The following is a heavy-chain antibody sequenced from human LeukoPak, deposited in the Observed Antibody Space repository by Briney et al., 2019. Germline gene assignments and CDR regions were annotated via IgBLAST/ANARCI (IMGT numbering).Heavy chain of an antibody. J-gene: IGHJ4*02. D-gene: IGHD2-15*01. CDR1: GFIFSSYG. CDR2: IWNDGSNE. CDR3: ARGYCSGGNCYSIFDY. Sequence: GGSLRLSCAASGFIFSSYGMHWVRQAPGKGLEWVAVIWNDGSNEYYADSVKGRFTISRDNSKNMVYLQMNSLRADDTAVYYCARGYCSGGNCYSIFDYWGQGTLVTVSS. V-gene: IGHV3-33*01.